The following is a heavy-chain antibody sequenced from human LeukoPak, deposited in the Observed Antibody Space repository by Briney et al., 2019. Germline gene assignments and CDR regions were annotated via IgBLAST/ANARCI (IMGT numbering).Heavy chain of an antibody. CDR3: ARFSGGHSSSWHPYYFDY. CDR2: IYVDGRTT. Sequence: PGGSLRLSCVASGFTFSNYWMHWVRQPPGKGLVWVSRIYVDGRTTNYADSVKGRFTISRDNAKNSLYLQMNSLRAEDTAVYYCARFSGGHSSSWHPYYFDYWGQGTLVTVSS. D-gene: IGHD6-13*01. J-gene: IGHJ4*02. CDR1: GFTFSNYW. V-gene: IGHV3-74*01.